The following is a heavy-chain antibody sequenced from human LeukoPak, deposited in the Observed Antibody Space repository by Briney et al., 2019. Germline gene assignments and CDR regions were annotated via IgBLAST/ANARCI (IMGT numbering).Heavy chain of an antibody. CDR2: ISGYNGNT. V-gene: IGHV1-18*01. CDR3: ARDRRPHWRVVMAEYYFDY. CDR1: GYTFTSYG. D-gene: IGHD2-21*01. Sequence: GSVKVSCKASGYTFTSYGISWVRQAPGQGLQWMGWISGYNGNTNYAQKLQGRVTMTTDTSTSTAYMELRSLRPDDTAVYYCARDRRPHWRVVMAEYYFDYWGQGTLVTVSS. J-gene: IGHJ4*02.